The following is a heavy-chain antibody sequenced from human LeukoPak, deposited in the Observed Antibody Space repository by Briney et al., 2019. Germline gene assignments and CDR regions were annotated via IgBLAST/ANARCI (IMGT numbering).Heavy chain of an antibody. CDR3: ARYCSGGSCYGSLDY. J-gene: IGHJ4*02. Sequence: SETLSLTCTVSGGSISSSTYYWDWIRQPPGKGLEWIGNFYDSGSTWYNPSLKSRVTISGDTSKNQFSLKLSSVTAADTAVYYCARYCSGGSCYGSLDYWGQGTLVTVSS. CDR2: FYDSGST. CDR1: GGSISSSTYY. D-gene: IGHD2-15*01. V-gene: IGHV4-39*07.